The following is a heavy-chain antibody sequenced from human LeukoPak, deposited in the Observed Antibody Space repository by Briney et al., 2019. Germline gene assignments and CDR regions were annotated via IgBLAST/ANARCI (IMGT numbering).Heavy chain of an antibody. V-gene: IGHV3-23*01. Sequence: GGSLRLSCAASGVTFSSYAMSWVRQAPGKGLEWVSAVSGSGGSTYYADSVKGRFTISRDNSKNTLYLQMNSLRAEDTAVYYCAKVPNGMDYYDSSGHFDYWGQGTLVTVSS. CDR2: VSGSGGST. D-gene: IGHD3-22*01. CDR1: GVTFSSYA. J-gene: IGHJ4*02. CDR3: AKVPNGMDYYDSSGHFDY.